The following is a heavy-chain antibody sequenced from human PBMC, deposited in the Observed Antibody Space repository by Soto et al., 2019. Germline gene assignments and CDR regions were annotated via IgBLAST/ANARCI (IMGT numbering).Heavy chain of an antibody. V-gene: IGHV4-31*03. CDR3: ATVINDVSIAARQGAFDI. D-gene: IGHD6-6*01. Sequence: SETLSLTCTVSGGSISRGGYYWSWIRQHTGKGLEWMGYIYYSGSTYYNPSIKCRVTISVDTYKNQFSLKLSSVTAADTALHYGATVINDVSIAARQGAFDIWGQGTMVTVSS. CDR2: IYYSGST. CDR1: GGSISRGGYY. J-gene: IGHJ3*02.